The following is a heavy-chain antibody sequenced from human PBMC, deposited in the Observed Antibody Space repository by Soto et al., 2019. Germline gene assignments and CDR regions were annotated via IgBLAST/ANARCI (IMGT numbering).Heavy chain of an antibody. CDR2: ISGSGGST. D-gene: IGHD2-8*01. CDR3: RGTRYCTNGVCSYYGMDV. V-gene: IGHV3-23*01. Sequence: GGSLRLSCAASGLTFSSHAMRWVRQAPGKGLEWVSAISGSGGSTYYADSVKGRFTISRDNSKNTLYLQMNSLRAEDTAVYYCRGTRYCTNGVCSYYGMDVWGQGTTVTVSS. CDR1: GLTFSSHA. J-gene: IGHJ6*02.